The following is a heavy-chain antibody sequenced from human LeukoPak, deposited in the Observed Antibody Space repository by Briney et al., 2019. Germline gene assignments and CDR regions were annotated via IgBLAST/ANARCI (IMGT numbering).Heavy chain of an antibody. CDR3: ATDSLKSDYYDSSGYPAFGY. CDR1: GYTLTELS. V-gene: IGHV1-24*01. J-gene: IGHJ4*02. CDR2: FDPEDGET. Sequence: GASVKVSCKVSGYTLTELSMHWVRQAPGKGLEWMGGFDPEDGETIYAQKFQGRVTTTEDTSTDTAYMELSSLRSEDTAVYYCATDSLKSDYYDSSGYPAFGYWGQGTLVTVSS. D-gene: IGHD3-22*01.